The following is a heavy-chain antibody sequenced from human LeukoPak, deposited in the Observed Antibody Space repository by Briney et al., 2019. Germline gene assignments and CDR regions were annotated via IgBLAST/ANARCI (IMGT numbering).Heavy chain of an antibody. V-gene: IGHV3-23*01. CDR1: GFTFSSYA. Sequence: GGSLRLSCAASGFTFSSYAMSWVRQAPGKGLEWVSFISGGGGTTYYADSVKGRFTISRDNSKNTLYLQMNSLRAEDTAVYYCAKDRFDSSGYPINFDYWGQGTLVTVSS. J-gene: IGHJ4*02. D-gene: IGHD3-22*01. CDR2: ISGGGGTT. CDR3: AKDRFDSSGYPINFDY.